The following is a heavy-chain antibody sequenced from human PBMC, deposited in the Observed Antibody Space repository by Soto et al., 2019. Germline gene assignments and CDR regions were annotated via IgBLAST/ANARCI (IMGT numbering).Heavy chain of an antibody. Sequence: QVQLQESGPGLVKPSETLSLTCTVSGGSISRYYWSWIRQPPGKGLEWIGYMYNTGGTVYNPSFMSRVTISVDTSKNQLSLQLDSVTAADTAVYYCARDLWGYCGTDCYPLDVWGQGTTVTVSS. D-gene: IGHD2-21*02. J-gene: IGHJ6*02. CDR2: MYNTGGT. CDR1: GGSISRYY. CDR3: ARDLWGYCGTDCYPLDV. V-gene: IGHV4-59*01.